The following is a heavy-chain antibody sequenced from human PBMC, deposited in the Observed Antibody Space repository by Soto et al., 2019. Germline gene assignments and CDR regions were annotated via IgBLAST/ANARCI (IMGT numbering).Heavy chain of an antibody. CDR3: ARVHHYDFWGGYYDMPYYYYGMDV. CDR1: GYTCTSYD. J-gene: IGHJ6*02. V-gene: IGHV1-8*01. CDR2: MNPKSGNT. D-gene: IGHD3-3*01. Sequence: ASVKVSCKASGYTCTSYDINWARQATVQGLEWMGWMNPKSGNTGYAQKFQGRVTMTRNTSISTAYMELSSLRSDDAAVYYCARVHHYDFWGGYYDMPYYYYGMDVWG.